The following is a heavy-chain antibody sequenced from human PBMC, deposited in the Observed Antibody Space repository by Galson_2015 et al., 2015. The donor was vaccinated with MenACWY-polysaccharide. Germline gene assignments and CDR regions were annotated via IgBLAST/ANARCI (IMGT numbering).Heavy chain of an antibody. Sequence: SLRLSCAASGFTFSSNWMHWVRQAPWKGLVWVSLIKSDGSSTSYADSVKGRFTISRDNAKNTLHLQMNSLRVEDTALYYCARDGTGTVAGALDIWGQGTMVTVSS. CDR1: GFTFSSNW. J-gene: IGHJ3*02. V-gene: IGHV3-74*01. CDR3: ARDGTGTVAGALDI. D-gene: IGHD1/OR15-1a*01. CDR2: IKSDGSST.